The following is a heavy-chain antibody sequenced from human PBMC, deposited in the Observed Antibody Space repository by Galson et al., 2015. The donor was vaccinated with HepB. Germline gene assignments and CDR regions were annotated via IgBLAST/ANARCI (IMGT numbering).Heavy chain of an antibody. V-gene: IGHV3-33*08. Sequence: SLRLSCAASGFTFSSYGMHWVRQAPGKGLEWVAVIWYDGSNKYYADSVKGRFTISRDNSKNTLYLQMNSLRAEDTAVYYCARAVGNEPHFDYWGQGTLVTVSS. J-gene: IGHJ4*02. D-gene: IGHD2-15*01. CDR1: GFTFSSYG. CDR2: IWYDGSNK. CDR3: ARAVGNEPHFDY.